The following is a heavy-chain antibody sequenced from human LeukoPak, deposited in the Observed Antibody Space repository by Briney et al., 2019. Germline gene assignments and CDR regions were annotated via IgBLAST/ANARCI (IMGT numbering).Heavy chain of an antibody. V-gene: IGHV3-30-3*01. J-gene: IGHJ4*02. D-gene: IGHD6-19*01. CDR1: GFSFSSSG. CDR3: AKHSSGITVAGTIQY. CDR2: TSYDGSNS. Sequence: GGSLRLSCAASGFSFSSSGMHWVRQAPGKGLEWVAITSYDGSNSFYTDSVKGRFTISRDNSKNTLYLQMDSLGPEDTAVYYCAKHSSGITVAGTIQYWGQGTLVTVSS.